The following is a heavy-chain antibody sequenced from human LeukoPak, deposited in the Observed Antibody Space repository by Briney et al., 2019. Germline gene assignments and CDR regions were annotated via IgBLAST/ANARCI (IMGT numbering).Heavy chain of an antibody. V-gene: IGHV3-7*01. Sequence: GGSLRLSCAASGFTFSSYWMSWVRQAPGKGLEWVANIKQDGSEKYYVDSVKGRFTISRDNAKNSLYLQMNSLRAEDTVVYYCARGGGYYYFDYWGQGTLVTVSS. CDR3: ARGGGYYYFDY. CDR2: IKQDGSEK. CDR1: GFTFSSYW. D-gene: IGHD3-22*01. J-gene: IGHJ4*02.